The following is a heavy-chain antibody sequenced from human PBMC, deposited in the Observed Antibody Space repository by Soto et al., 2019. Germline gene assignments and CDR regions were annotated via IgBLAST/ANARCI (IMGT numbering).Heavy chain of an antibody. CDR3: AMQVLGMRGPGGAHNWFDP. Sequence: GASVKVSCKASGGTFSSYAISWVRQAPGQGLEWMGGIIPIFGTANYAQKFQGRVTITADESTSTAYMELSSLRSEDTAVYYCAMQVLGMRGPGGAHNWFDPWGQGTLVTVSS. V-gene: IGHV1-69*13. D-gene: IGHD2-8*01. CDR1: GGTFSSYA. J-gene: IGHJ5*02. CDR2: IIPIFGTA.